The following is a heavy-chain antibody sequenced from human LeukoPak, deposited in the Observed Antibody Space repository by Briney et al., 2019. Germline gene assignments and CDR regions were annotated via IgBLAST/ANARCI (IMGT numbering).Heavy chain of an antibody. V-gene: IGHV3-7*03. CDR1: GFTFSSYW. CDR2: IKQDGSEK. D-gene: IGHD3-22*01. J-gene: IGHJ4*02. CDR3: AKFQANYYDSSGYGCFDY. Sequence: GGSLRLSCAASGFTFSSYWMSWVRQAPGKGLEWVANIKQDGSEKYYVDSVKGRFTISRDNAKNSLYLQMNSLRAEDTAVYYCAKFQANYYDSSGYGCFDYWGQGVLVTVSS.